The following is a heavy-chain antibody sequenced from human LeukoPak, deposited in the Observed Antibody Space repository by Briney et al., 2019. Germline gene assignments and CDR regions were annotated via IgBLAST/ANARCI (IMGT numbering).Heavy chain of an antibody. Sequence: GGSLRLSCAASGFTFSNYWMTWVRQAPGKGLEWVANIKQDGSEKYYVDSVKGRFTISRDNAKNSLYLQMNSLRAEDTAVYYCARQNGGIFHWGQGTLVTVCS. J-gene: IGHJ4*02. CDR3: ARQNGGIFH. CDR1: GFTFSNYW. CDR2: IKQDGSEK. D-gene: IGHD2-15*01. V-gene: IGHV3-7*01.